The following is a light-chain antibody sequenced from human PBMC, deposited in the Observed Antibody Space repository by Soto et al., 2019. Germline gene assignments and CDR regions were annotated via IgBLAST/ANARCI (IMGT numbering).Light chain of an antibody. V-gene: IGKV1-5*03. CDR2: KTS. CDR3: QYYNDYCWT. CDR1: HSISSW. J-gene: IGKJ1*01. Sequence: DIQLTHSPSTLSASVGDRVTITCRASHSISSWLAWYQQKPGKAPNFLIYKTSNLESGVPSRFSGSGSGTEFTLTISSLQPDDFATYYCQYYNDYCWTFGQGTKVEIK.